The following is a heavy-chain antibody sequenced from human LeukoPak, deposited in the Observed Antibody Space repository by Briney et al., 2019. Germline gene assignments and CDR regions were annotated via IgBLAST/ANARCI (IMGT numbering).Heavy chain of an antibody. CDR1: GFTFSSYA. Sequence: PGGSLRLSCAASGFTFSSYAMSWVRQAPGKGLEWVSSISSSSSYIYYADSVKGRFTISRDNAKNSLYLQMNSLRAEDTAVYYCARDWGYCSSTSCPEVYYFDYWGQGTLVTVSS. J-gene: IGHJ4*02. CDR3: ARDWGYCSSTSCPEVYYFDY. D-gene: IGHD2-2*01. V-gene: IGHV3-21*01. CDR2: ISSSSSYI.